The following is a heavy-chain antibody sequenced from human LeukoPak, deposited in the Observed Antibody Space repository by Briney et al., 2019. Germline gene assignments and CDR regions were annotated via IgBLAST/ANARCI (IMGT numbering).Heavy chain of an antibody. D-gene: IGHD4-17*01. Sequence: SVKVSCRASGYSFTGYYMHWVRQAPGQGLEWMGGIIPIFGTANYAQKFQARVTITADKFTSTAYMELSSLRSEDTAVYYCARAYGDYYYYYMDVWGKGTTVTVSS. V-gene: IGHV1-69*06. J-gene: IGHJ6*03. CDR3: ARAYGDYYYYYMDV. CDR1: GYSFTGYY. CDR2: IIPIFGTA.